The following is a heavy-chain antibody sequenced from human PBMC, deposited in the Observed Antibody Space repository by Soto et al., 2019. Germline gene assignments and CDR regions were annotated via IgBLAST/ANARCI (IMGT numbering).Heavy chain of an antibody. CDR2: IYSGGST. V-gene: IGHV3-53*01. CDR1: GVTGSGNY. Sequence: GGLQRLCCAAAGVTGSGNYMSWVRQAPGKGLEWVSVIYSGGSTYYADSVKGRFTISRDNSKNTLYLQMNSLRAEDTAVYYCARGSNFWNYDSSGSLDYWGQGTLVTVSS. CDR3: ARGSNFWNYDSSGSLDY. D-gene: IGHD3-22*01. J-gene: IGHJ4*02.